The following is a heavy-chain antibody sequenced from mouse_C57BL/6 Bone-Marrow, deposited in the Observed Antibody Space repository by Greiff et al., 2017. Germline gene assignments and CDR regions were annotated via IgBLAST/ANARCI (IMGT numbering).Heavy chain of an antibody. J-gene: IGHJ4*01. Sequence: QVQLQQPGAELVMPGSSVQLSCKASGYTFTRYWMAWVKQRPGQGLDWIGNISPSDSETHYNQKFKDKATLTVDKSSSTAYMQLSSLTSEDSAVYYCARGSNYPYYAMDDWGQGTLVTGSS. CDR3: ARGSNYPYYAMDD. CDR1: GYTFTRYW. V-gene: IGHV1-61*01. CDR2: ISPSDSET. D-gene: IGHD2-5*01.